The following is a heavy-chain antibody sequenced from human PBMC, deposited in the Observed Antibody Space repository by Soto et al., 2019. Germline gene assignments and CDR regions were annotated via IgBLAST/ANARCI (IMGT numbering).Heavy chain of an antibody. J-gene: IGHJ5*02. CDR3: ARDARLPLNWFDP. D-gene: IGHD4-17*01. CDR2: IYPGDSDT. CDR1: GYSFTSYW. V-gene: IGHV5-51*01. Sequence: GESLKISCKGSGYSFTSYWIGWVRQMPGKGLEWMGIIYPGDSDTRYSPSFQGQVTISRDNAKNSLYLQMNSLRDEDTAVYYCARDARLPLNWFDPWGQGTLVTVSS.